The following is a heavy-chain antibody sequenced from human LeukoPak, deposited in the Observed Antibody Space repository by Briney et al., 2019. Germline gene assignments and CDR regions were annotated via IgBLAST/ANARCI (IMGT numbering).Heavy chain of an antibody. CDR2: IYTSGST. CDR1: GGAISSYY. V-gene: IGHV4-4*07. CDR3: ARDPNYYDSSGYSD. D-gene: IGHD3-22*01. J-gene: IGHJ4*02. Sequence: SETLSLTCTVSGGAISSYYWSWIRQPAGKGLEWIGRIYTSGSTNYNPSLKSRVTRSVDTSKNQFSLKLSSVTAADTAVYYCARDPNYYDSSGYSDWGQGTLVTVSS.